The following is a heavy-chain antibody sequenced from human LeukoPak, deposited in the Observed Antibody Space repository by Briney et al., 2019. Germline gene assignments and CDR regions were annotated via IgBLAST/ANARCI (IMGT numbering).Heavy chain of an antibody. CDR3: ARAWGSASSYTGVMDV. V-gene: IGHV4-59*01. D-gene: IGHD3-16*01. CDR2: VYYSGST. J-gene: IGHJ6*02. CDR1: GGSISNYY. Sequence: PETLSLTCSVSGGSISNYYRSWIRHPPGKGLEWIGYVYYSGSTNYNPSLKSRVTISLDTSKNQFSLKLSSVTAADTAVYYCARAWGSASSYTGVMDVWGQGTTVTVSS.